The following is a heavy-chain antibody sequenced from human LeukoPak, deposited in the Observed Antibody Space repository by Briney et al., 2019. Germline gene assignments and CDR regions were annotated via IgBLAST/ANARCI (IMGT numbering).Heavy chain of an antibody. CDR2: SYYSGST. V-gene: IGHV4-39*07. CDR3: ARSEGINLVATTLFDY. CDR1: GGSISSSTSY. Sequence: PSETLSLTCTVSGGSISSSTSYWGWIRQPPGKGLEWIGSSYYSGSTYYNPSLKSRVTISVDKSKNQFSLKLSSVTAADTAVYYCARSEGINLVATTLFDYWGQGTLVTVSS. D-gene: IGHD5-12*01. J-gene: IGHJ4*02.